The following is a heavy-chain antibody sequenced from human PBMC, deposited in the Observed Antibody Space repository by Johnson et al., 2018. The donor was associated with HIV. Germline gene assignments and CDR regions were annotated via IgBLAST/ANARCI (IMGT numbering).Heavy chain of an antibody. CDR1: GLTFSIYD. Sequence: VQLVESGGGLVQPGGSLRLSCAASGLTFSIYDMHWVRQTTGKGLEWVSAIGVTSDTYYPGSVKGRFTLSRDNAKKSLYLQMNSLRAEDTAVYYCARRGDCGGDCYPDGFDMWGQGTMVTVSS. CDR2: IGVTSDT. D-gene: IGHD2-21*02. CDR3: ARRGDCGGDCYPDGFDM. V-gene: IGHV3-13*01. J-gene: IGHJ3*02.